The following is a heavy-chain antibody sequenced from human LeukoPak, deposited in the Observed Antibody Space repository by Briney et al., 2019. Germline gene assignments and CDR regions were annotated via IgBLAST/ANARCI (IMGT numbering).Heavy chain of an antibody. V-gene: IGHV3-23*01. Sequence: GGSLRLSCAASGFTFSSYAMSWVRQAPGKGLEWVSAISGSGGSTYYADSVKGRFTISGDNSKNTLYLQMNSLRAVDTAVYYCAKPIASRRAFDIWGQGTMVTVSS. CDR3: AKPIASRRAFDI. CDR2: ISGSGGST. D-gene: IGHD1-26*01. J-gene: IGHJ3*02. CDR1: GFTFSSYA.